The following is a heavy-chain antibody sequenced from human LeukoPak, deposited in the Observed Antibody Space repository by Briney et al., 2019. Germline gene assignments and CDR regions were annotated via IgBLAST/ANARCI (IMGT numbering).Heavy chain of an antibody. CDR1: GFAFSIYW. V-gene: IGHV3-7*01. Sequence: GGSLRLSCAASGFAFSIYWMSWVRQAPGKGLEWVANINHHGSDKWYVDSVKGRFTIARDNTDNSLSLQMNSLRVGGTAVYYCARSDSIGSVDYWGQGTLITVSS. J-gene: IGHJ4*02. D-gene: IGHD2-21*01. CDR2: INHHGSDK. CDR3: ARSDSIGSVDY.